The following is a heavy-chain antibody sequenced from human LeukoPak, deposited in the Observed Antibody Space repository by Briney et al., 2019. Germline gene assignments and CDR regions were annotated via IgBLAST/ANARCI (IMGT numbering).Heavy chain of an antibody. Sequence: GGSLRLSCAASGFTFSDYYMNWIRQAPGKGLEWVLYISSSGTTIYYADSVKGRFTISRDNAKNSLYLQMNSLRAEDTAVYYCARDLLYCSSTSCPPLFDYWGQGTLVTVSS. D-gene: IGHD2-2*01. CDR3: ARDLLYCSSTSCPPLFDY. CDR2: ISSSGTTI. V-gene: IGHV3-11*04. J-gene: IGHJ4*02. CDR1: GFTFSDYY.